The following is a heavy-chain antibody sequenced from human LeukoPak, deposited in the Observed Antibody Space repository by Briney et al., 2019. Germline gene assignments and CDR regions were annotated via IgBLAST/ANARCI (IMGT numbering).Heavy chain of an antibody. CDR2: IYYTGST. D-gene: IGHD3-22*01. J-gene: IGHJ4*02. CDR3: ARSYYYDSISLLGSY. Sequence: SETLSLTCTVSGGSISSYYWSWIRQPPGKGLEWIGYIYYTGSTNYNPSLKSRVTISVDTSKNQFSLKLSSVTAADTAVYYCARSYYYDSISLLGSYWGQGTLVTVSS. V-gene: IGHV4-59*01. CDR1: GGSISSYY.